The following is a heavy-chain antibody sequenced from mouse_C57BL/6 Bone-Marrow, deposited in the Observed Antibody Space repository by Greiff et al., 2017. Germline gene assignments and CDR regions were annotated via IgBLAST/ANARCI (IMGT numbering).Heavy chain of an antibody. CDR3: ARNDYGGSSFYAMDD. D-gene: IGHD1-1*01. CDR1: GYTFTSYT. J-gene: IGHJ4*01. CDR2: INPSSGYT. V-gene: IGHV1-4*01. Sequence: VQLQQSGAELARPGASVKMSCKASGYTFTSYTMHWVKQRPGQGLEWIGYINPSSGYTKYNQKFKDKATLTADKSSSTAYMQLSSLTSEDSAVYYCARNDYGGSSFYAMDDWGKGTSVTVSS.